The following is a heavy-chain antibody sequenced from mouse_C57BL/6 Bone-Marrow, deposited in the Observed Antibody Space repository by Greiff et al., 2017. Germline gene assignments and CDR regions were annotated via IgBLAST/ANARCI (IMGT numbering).Heavy chain of an antibody. V-gene: IGHV1-47*01. CDR3: ARRGEVGWYLDV. D-gene: IGHD2-13*01. Sequence: VQLQQSGAELVKPGASVKMSCNASGYTFTTYPIEWMKQNHGKSLEWIGNFHPYNDDTKSHEKFKGKATLTVEKSSTTVYLELRRLTSDDSAVDYCARRGEVGWYLDVWGTGTTVTVSS. CDR1: GYTFTTYP. J-gene: IGHJ1*03. CDR2: FHPYNDDT.